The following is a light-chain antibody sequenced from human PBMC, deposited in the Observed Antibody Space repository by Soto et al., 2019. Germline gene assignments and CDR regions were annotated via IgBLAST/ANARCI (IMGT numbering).Light chain of an antibody. Sequence: EIALTQYPAILSLYPGERATLSCRASQSVSSSNLAWYQQKPGQAPRLLIYGASTRATGIPARFSGSGSGTEFTLTISSLQPDDFATYYCQQYNSYTWTFGQGTKVDIK. J-gene: IGKJ1*01. CDR1: QSVSSSN. CDR3: QQYNSYTWT. V-gene: IGKV3D-7*01. CDR2: GAS.